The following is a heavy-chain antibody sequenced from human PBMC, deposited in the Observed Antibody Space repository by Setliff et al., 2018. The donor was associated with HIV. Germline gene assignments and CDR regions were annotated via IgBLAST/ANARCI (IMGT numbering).Heavy chain of an antibody. CDR2: VDPEDGET. CDR1: GYTFTDYY. Sequence: ASVKVSCKVSGYTFTDYYMHWVQQAPGKGLEWMGLVDPEDGETIYAEKFQGRVTITADTSTDTAYMELSSLRSEDTAVYYCATVRRWLQPYWGQGTLVTVSS. CDR3: ATVRRWLQPY. V-gene: IGHV1-69-2*01. D-gene: IGHD5-18*01. J-gene: IGHJ4*02.